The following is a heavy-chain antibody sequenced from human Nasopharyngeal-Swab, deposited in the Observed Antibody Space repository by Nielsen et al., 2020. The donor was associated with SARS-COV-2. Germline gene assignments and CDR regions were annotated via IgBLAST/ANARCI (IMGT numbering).Heavy chain of an antibody. V-gene: IGHV3-23*01. Sequence: LSLTCAASGFTFSSYAMRWVRQAPGKGLEWVSAISGSGGSTYYADSVKGRFTISRDNSKNTLYLQMNSLRAEDTAVYYCAKQLLWFGELLDMFDYWGQGTLVTVSS. CDR2: ISGSGGST. CDR1: GFTFSSYA. J-gene: IGHJ4*02. CDR3: AKQLLWFGELLDMFDY. D-gene: IGHD3-10*01.